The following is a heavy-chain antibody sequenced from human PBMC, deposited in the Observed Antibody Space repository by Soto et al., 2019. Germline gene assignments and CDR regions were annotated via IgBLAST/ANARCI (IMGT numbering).Heavy chain of an antibody. Sequence: EVQLVESGGGLVKPGGSLRLSCAASGFGFPNYNMNWVRQSPGKGLEWVSSISGSSSYIYYADSVQGRFTISRDNGKSSIFLQMNSLRAEDTAVYYCARVGGSGWYGSFDLWGQGTTVTVSS. J-gene: IGHJ3*01. CDR3: ARVGGSGWYGSFDL. V-gene: IGHV3-21*02. D-gene: IGHD6-19*01. CDR1: GFGFPNYN. CDR2: ISGSSSYI.